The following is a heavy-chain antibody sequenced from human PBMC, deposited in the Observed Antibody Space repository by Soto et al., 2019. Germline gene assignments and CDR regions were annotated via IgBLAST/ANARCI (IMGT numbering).Heavy chain of an antibody. CDR2: MNPNSGNT. CDR3: ARESRSDYYYYMDV. V-gene: IGHV1-8*01. Sequence: ASVKVSCKASGYTFTSYDINWVRQATGQGLEWMGWMNPNSGNTGYAQKFQGRVTMTRNTSISTAYMELSSLRSEDTAVYYCARESRSDYYYYMDVWGKGTTVTVSS. CDR1: GYTFTSYD. J-gene: IGHJ6*03.